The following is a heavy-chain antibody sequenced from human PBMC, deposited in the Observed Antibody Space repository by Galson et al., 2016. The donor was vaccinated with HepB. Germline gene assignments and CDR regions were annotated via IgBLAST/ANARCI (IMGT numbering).Heavy chain of an antibody. V-gene: IGHV4-39*01. CDR1: GGSISSSSYN. J-gene: IGHJ4*02. D-gene: IGHD6-19*01. CDR2: LSNSGNT. Sequence: SETLSLTCTVSGGSISSSSYNWGWIRQPPGKGLEWIGSLSNSGNTYYKPSLKSRVTISVDTSKNQFSLRLSSVTAADTAVYYCARRKAVAATNSYFDYWGQGTLVTVSS. CDR3: ARRKAVAATNSYFDY.